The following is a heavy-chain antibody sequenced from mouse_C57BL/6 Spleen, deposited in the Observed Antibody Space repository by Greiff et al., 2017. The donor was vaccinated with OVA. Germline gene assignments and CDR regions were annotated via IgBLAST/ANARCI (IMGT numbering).Heavy chain of an antibody. D-gene: IGHD2-4*01. Sequence: EVKLMESGPGLVKPSQSLSLTCSVTGYSITSGYYWNWIRQFPGNKLEWMGYISYDGSNNYNPSLKNRISITRDTSKNQFFLKLNSVTTEDTATYYCARDDYDYDDGYAMDYWGQGTSVTVSS. CDR3: ARDDYDYDDGYAMDY. V-gene: IGHV3-6*01. J-gene: IGHJ4*01. CDR1: GYSITSGYY. CDR2: ISYDGSN.